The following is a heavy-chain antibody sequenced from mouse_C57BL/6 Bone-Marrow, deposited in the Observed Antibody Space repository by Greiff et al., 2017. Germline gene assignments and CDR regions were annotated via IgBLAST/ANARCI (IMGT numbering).Heavy chain of an antibody. CDR2: IDPSDSYT. CDR3: ARETAQVYFDY. V-gene: IGHV1-69*01. Sequence: QVQLQQPGAELVMPGASVKLSCKASGYTFTSYWMHWVKQRPGQGLEWIGEIDPSDSYTNYNQKFKGKSTVTVDKSSSTAYMQLSSLTSEDSAVYYCARETAQVYFDYWGQGTALTVSS. J-gene: IGHJ2*01. CDR1: GYTFTSYW. D-gene: IGHD3-2*02.